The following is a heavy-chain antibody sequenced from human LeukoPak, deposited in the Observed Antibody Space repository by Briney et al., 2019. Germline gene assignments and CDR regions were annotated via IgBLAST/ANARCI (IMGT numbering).Heavy chain of an antibody. V-gene: IGHV1-24*01. CDR1: GYTLTELS. J-gene: IGHJ4*02. CDR3: ATAGSDYYDSSGYPFDY. CDR2: FDPEDGET. D-gene: IGHD3-22*01. Sequence: ASVKVSCKVSGYTLTELSMHWVRRAPGRGLEWMGGFDPEDGETIYAQKFQGRVTMTEDTSTDTAYMELSSLRSEDTAVYYCATAGSDYYDSSGYPFDYWGQGTLVTVSS.